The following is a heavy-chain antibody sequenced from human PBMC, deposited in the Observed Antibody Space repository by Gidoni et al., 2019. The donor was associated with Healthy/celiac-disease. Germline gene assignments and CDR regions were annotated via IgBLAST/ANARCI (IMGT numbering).Heavy chain of an antibody. D-gene: IGHD2-8*01. CDR1: GYTFTGYS. CDR2: INPNSGGT. Sequence: QVQLVQSGAEVKKPGASVKVSCKASGYTFTGYSMHWVRQAPGQGLEWMGWINPNSGGTNYAQKFQGRVTMTRDTSISTAYMELSRLRSDDTAVYYCAREPRVVLMVYARSYGMDVWGQGTTVTVSS. J-gene: IGHJ6*02. CDR3: AREPRVVLMVYARSYGMDV. V-gene: IGHV1-2*02.